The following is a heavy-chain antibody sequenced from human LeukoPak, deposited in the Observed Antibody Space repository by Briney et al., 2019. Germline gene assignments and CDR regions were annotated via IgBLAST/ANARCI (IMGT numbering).Heavy chain of an antibody. J-gene: IGHJ4*02. Sequence: SAVKVSCMSSGYTFTSYYMHWLRQAPGQGLEWMGIINPSGGSTSYAQKFQGRVTMTRDTSTSTVYMELSSLRSEDTAVHYCARALTTVTTRGYFDYWGQGTLVTVSS. CDR1: GYTFTSYY. CDR2: INPSGGST. D-gene: IGHD4-17*01. CDR3: ARALTTVTTRGYFDY. V-gene: IGHV1-46*01.